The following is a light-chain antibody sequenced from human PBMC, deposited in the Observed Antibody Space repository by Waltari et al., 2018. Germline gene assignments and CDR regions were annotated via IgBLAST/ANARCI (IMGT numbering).Light chain of an antibody. CDR3: QQYNSYSLT. J-gene: IGKJ4*01. CDR2: KAS. CDR1: QTISSW. Sequence: DIQMTQSPSTLSASVGDRVTITCRASQTISSWLAWYQQKPGKAPKLLIYKASSLQGEVPSRFSGSGSGTEFTLTISSLQPDDFATYYCQQYNSYSLTFGGGTKVEIK. V-gene: IGKV1-5*03.